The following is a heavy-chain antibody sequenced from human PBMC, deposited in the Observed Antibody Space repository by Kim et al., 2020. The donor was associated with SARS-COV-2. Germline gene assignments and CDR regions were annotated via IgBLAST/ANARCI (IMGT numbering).Heavy chain of an antibody. J-gene: IGHJ6*03. D-gene: IGHD1-26*01. V-gene: IGHV3-49*04. CDR2: IRSRANGGAT. CDR1: GFDFGYQA. Sequence: GGSLRLSCTASGFDFGYQAMTLVRQAPGKGLEWVGFIRSRANGGATEYAASVKDRFIISRDDSRNIAYLQMNNLKTEDTAVYFCAKVGGAREPYYYFMDVWGRGTTVTVSS. CDR3: AKVGGAREPYYYFMDV.